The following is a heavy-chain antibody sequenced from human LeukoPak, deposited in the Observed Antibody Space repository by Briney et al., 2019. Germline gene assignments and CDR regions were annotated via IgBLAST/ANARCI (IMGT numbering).Heavy chain of an antibody. Sequence: SETLSLTCTVSGGSISSSSYYWGWIRQPPGKGLEWIGSIYYSGSTYYNPSLKSRVTISVDTSKNQFSLKLSSVTAADTAVYYCARGVYPPHYYGMDVWGQGTTVTVSS. V-gene: IGHV4-39*01. CDR2: IYYSGST. CDR3: ARGVYPPHYYGMDV. CDR1: GGSISSSSYY. J-gene: IGHJ6*02.